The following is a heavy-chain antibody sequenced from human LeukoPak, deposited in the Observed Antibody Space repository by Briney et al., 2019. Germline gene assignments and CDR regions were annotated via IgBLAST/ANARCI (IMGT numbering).Heavy chain of an antibody. J-gene: IGHJ6*02. V-gene: IGHV3-21*01. Sequence: PGGSLRLSCAASGFTFSSYSMNWVRQAPGKGLEWVSSISSSSSYIYYADSVKGRFTIFRDNAKNSLYLQMNSLRAEDTAVYYCARDGIGPHYDYYYGMDVWGQGTTVTVSS. D-gene: IGHD3/OR15-3a*01. CDR3: ARDGIGPHYDYYYGMDV. CDR2: ISSSSSYI. CDR1: GFTFSSYS.